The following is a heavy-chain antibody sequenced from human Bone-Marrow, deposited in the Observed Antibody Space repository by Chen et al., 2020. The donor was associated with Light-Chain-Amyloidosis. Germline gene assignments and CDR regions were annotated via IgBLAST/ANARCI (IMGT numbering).Heavy chain of an antibody. CDR3: ARVLGSSPDLPIVY. Sequence: QVQLVQSGAELKQPGASVKVSCRPSGYMVIAYCIPLVRKAPGQGLEWMGWINPNGGCTDLAQKFQGRVTMTRDTVSSTAYMELSGLRSDDTAVYYCARVLGSSPDLPIVYWGQGSLVIVSS. V-gene: IGHV1-2*02. CDR2: INPNGGCT. J-gene: IGHJ4*02. CDR1: GYMVIAYC. D-gene: IGHD2-2*01.